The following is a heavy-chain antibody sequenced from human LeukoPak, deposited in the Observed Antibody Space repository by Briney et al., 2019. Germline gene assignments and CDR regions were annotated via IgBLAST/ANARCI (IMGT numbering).Heavy chain of an antibody. CDR2: IKQDGSEK. D-gene: IGHD3-9*01. V-gene: IGHV3-7*01. J-gene: IGHJ6*02. Sequence: GGSLRLSCAASGFTFSSYWMSWVRQAPGKGLEWVANIKQDGSEKYYVDSVKGRFTISRDNAKNSLYLQMNSLRAEDTAVYYCARGHEDYDILTGYYPLYYYYGMDVWGQGTTVTVSS. CDR1: GFTFSSYW. CDR3: ARGHEDYDILTGYYPLYYYYGMDV.